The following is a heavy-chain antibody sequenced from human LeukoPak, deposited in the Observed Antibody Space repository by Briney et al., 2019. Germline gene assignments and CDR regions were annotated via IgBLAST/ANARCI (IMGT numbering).Heavy chain of an antibody. CDR2: IYPGDSDT. CDR1: GYIFTSYW. V-gene: IGHV5-51*03. CDR3: ERPRSSSWFCDY. D-gene: IGHD6-13*01. Sequence: GQSLTLSCTGSGYIFTSYWIGWVRQMPGKGLEWMGIIYPGDSDTIYRPSFQGQVTISADKSIRTAYLQWSSLMSAHTPMYYWERPRSSSWFCDYWGQGTLVTVSS. J-gene: IGHJ4*02.